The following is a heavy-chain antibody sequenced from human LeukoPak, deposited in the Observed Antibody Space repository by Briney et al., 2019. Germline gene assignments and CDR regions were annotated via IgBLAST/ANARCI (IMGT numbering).Heavy chain of an antibody. V-gene: IGHV4-34*01. D-gene: IGHD5-18*01. CDR1: GGSFSGHY. CDR3: ARGKSDSYGYLRWFDP. CDR2: INHSGST. J-gene: IGHJ5*02. Sequence: SETLSLTCTVSGGSFSGHYWTWIRQPPGKGLEWIGEINHSGSTNYNPSLKSRVTISVDTSKNQFSLKVSSVTAADTAVYYCARGKSDSYGYLRWFDPWGQGTLVTVSS.